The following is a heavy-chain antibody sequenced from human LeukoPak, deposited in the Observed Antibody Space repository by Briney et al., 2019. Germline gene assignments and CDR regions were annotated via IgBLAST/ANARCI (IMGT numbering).Heavy chain of an antibody. CDR3: ARVYWGGFFYFDY. J-gene: IGHJ4*02. D-gene: IGHD3-16*01. Sequence: SETLSLTCAVSGGSISSSNWWSWVRQPPGKGLEWIGEIYHSGSTNYNPSLKSRVTISVDKSKNQFSLKLSSVTAADTAVYYCARVYWGGFFYFDYWGQGTLVTVSS. V-gene: IGHV4-4*02. CDR1: GGSISSSNW. CDR2: IYHSGST.